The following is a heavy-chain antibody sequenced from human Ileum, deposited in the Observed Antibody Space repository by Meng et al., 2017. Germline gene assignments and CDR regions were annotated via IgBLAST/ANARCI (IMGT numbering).Heavy chain of an antibody. CDR1: GYTFTDYN. V-gene: IGHV1-2*06. D-gene: IGHD1-1*01. CDR3: VRDKFNWNDDYYFDY. Sequence: VQLVQFGAQVKKPGASVEVACMTSGYTFTDYNMHWVRQAPGQGLEWMGRIKPNTGGTTYAQKFQGRVTVTRDTSINTVYVQLSSLTSDDTAMYYCVRDKFNWNDDYYFDYWGQGTLVTVSS. CDR2: IKPNTGGT. J-gene: IGHJ4*02.